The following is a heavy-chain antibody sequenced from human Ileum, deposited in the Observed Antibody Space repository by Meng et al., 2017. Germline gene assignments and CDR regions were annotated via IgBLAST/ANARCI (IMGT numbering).Heavy chain of an antibody. V-gene: IGHV3-23*04. J-gene: IGHJ5*01. CDR2: TTDWNGKA. D-gene: IGHD3-10*01. CDR3: VNRAWLES. Sequence: EVQLVEVGGGLVQPGGSLRLSCAASGFNFSSQSMSWVRQAPGKGLEWVSVTTDWNGKAYYADSVKGRFTISRDNSKNTLYLQMNSLRVDDTAVYYCVNRAWLESWGQGTLVTVSS. CDR1: GFNFSSQS.